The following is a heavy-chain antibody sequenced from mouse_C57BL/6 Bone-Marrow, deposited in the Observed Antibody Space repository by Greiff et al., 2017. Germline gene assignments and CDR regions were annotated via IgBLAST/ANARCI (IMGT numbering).Heavy chain of an antibody. Sequence: VQLQQSGAELVRPGASVKLSCTASGFNFTDDYMHWVKQRPEQGLEWIGWIDPENGDTEYASKFKGKATITADTSSNTAYLQLSSLTSEDSAVYYCTRYYGYAYWGQGTLVTVSA. D-gene: IGHD2-2*01. V-gene: IGHV14-4*01. CDR3: TRYYGYAY. CDR1: GFNFTDDY. CDR2: IDPENGDT. J-gene: IGHJ3*01.